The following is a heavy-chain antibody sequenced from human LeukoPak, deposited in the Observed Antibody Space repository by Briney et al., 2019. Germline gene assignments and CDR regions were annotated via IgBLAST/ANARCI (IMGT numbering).Heavy chain of an antibody. CDR3: ARESGRGAEDYYDSSGYPPHFDY. D-gene: IGHD3-22*01. CDR1: GGTFSSYA. CDR2: IIPIFGTA. J-gene: IGHJ4*02. V-gene: IGHV1-69*05. Sequence: SVKVFCKASGGTFSSYAISWVRQAPGQGLEWMGGIIPIFGTANYAQKFQGRVTITTDESTSTAYMELSSLRSEDTAVYYCARESGRGAEDYYDSSGYPPHFDYWGQGTLVTVSP.